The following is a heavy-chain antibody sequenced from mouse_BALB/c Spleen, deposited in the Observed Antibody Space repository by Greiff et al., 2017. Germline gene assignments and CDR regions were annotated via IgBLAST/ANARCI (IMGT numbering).Heavy chain of an antibody. CDR2: ISSGGSYT. CDR3: ARDYYGSSPYAMDY. Sequence: EVKLMESGGDLVKPGGSLKLSCAASGFTFSSYGMSWVRQTPDKRLEWVATISSGGSYTYYPDSVKGRFTISRDNAKNTLYLQMSSLKSEDTAMYYCARDYYGSSPYAMDYWGQGTSVTVSS. V-gene: IGHV5-6*01. J-gene: IGHJ4*01. D-gene: IGHD1-1*01. CDR1: GFTFSSYG.